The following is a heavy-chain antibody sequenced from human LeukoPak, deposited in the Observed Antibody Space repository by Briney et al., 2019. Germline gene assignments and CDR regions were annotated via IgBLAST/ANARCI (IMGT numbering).Heavy chain of an antibody. J-gene: IGHJ4*02. CDR2: IYPGDSDT. CDR3: ARRGEAMDPFDY. Sequence: GESLKISCKASGSSLTSYWIGWVRQMPGKGLEWMGIIYPGDSDTRYSPSFQGQVTISADKSINTAYLQWSSLKASDTAIYYCARRGEAMDPFDYWGQGTLVTVSS. V-gene: IGHV5-51*01. D-gene: IGHD5-18*01. CDR1: GSSLTSYW.